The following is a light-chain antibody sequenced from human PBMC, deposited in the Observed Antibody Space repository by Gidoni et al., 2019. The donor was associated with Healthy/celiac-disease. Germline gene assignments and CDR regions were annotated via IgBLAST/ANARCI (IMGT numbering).Light chain of an antibody. Sequence: SVLTQSPATLSLSPGERATLSCRASQSVSSYLAWYQQKPGQAPRLLISAASNRATGIPARFSGRGSGTDFTLTISSLEPEDFAVYYCQQRSNWPSLTFGGGTKVEIK. CDR2: AAS. CDR3: QQRSNWPSLT. V-gene: IGKV3-11*01. CDR1: QSVSSY. J-gene: IGKJ4*01.